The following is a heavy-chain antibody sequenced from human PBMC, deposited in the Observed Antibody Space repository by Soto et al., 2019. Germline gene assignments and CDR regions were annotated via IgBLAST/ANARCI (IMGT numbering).Heavy chain of an antibody. CDR2: IDWDDDK. V-gene: IGHV2-70*01. CDR3: ARIDYYDSSGAAGGYMDV. Sequence: GSGPTLVNPTQTLTLTCSFSGFSLSTSGMCVSWIRQPPGKALEWLALIDWDDDKYYSTSLKTRLTISKDTSKNQVVLTMINMDPVDTATYYCARIDYYDSSGAAGGYMDVWGQGTTVTVSS. D-gene: IGHD3-22*01. CDR1: GFSLSTSGMC. J-gene: IGHJ6*02.